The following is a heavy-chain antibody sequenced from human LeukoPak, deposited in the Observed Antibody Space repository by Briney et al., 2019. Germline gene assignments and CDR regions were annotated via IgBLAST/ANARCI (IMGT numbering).Heavy chain of an antibody. D-gene: IGHD5-18*01. CDR2: SSTEGSRT. CDR1: GFTFSSYW. CDR3: AREDTAMADAFDI. Sequence: GGSLRLSCAASGFTFSSYWMHWVRQAPGEGLGWVSRSSTEGSRTNYADSVKGRFTISRDNAKNTLYLQMNSLRAEDTAVYYCAREDTAMADAFDIWGQGTMVTVSS. V-gene: IGHV3-74*01. J-gene: IGHJ3*02.